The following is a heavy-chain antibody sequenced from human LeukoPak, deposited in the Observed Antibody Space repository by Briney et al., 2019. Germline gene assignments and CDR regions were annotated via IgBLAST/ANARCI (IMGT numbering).Heavy chain of an antibody. CDR3: ARLIFIAVAGSFDY. D-gene: IGHD6-19*01. V-gene: IGHV1-18*01. CDR2: ISAYNGNT. Sequence: ASVKVSCKASGYTFTGYGISWVRQAPGQGLEWMGWISAYNGNTNYAQKLQGRVTMTTDTSTSTAYMELRSLRSDDTAVYYCARLIFIAVAGSFDYWGQGTLVTVSS. CDR1: GYTFTGYG. J-gene: IGHJ4*02.